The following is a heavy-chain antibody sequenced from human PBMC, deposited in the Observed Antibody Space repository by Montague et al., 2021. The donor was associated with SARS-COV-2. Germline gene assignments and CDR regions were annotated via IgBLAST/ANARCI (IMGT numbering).Heavy chain of an antibody. CDR3: ARHVSGSLPHFHH. Sequence: SETLSLTRTVSGGSLSSYYWSWIRQPPGKGLEWIGHIYYSGSTNYNPSLKSRVTISVDTSKNQFSLNLSSVTAADTAVYYCARHVSGSLPHFHHWGQGSLVTVSS. J-gene: IGHJ1*01. V-gene: IGHV4-59*08. CDR2: IYYSGST. CDR1: GGSLSSYY. D-gene: IGHD1-26*01.